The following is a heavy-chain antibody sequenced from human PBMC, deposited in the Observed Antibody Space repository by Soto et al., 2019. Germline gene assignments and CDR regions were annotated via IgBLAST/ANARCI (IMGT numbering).Heavy chain of an antibody. J-gene: IGHJ2*01. Sequence: QVQLQESGPGLVKPSETLSLTCTVSGGSVSSGSYYWSWIRQPPGKGLEWIGYIYYSGSTNYNPSLKSRVTIAVDTSKNQFSLKLSSVTAADTAVYYCAGDSSGWDRGWYFDLWGRGTLVTVSS. V-gene: IGHV4-61*01. D-gene: IGHD6-19*01. CDR2: IYYSGST. CDR3: AGDSSGWDRGWYFDL. CDR1: GGSVSSGSYY.